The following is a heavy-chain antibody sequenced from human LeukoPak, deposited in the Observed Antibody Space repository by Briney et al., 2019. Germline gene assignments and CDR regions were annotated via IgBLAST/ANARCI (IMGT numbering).Heavy chain of an antibody. Sequence: GASVKVSCKASGGTFSSYAISWVRQAPGQGLEWMGGIIPIFGTANYAQKFQGRVTITADESTSTAYMELSSLRSGDTAVYYCARVVSTVSRDYYGMDVWGQGTTVTVSS. D-gene: IGHD4-11*01. J-gene: IGHJ6*02. CDR1: GGTFSSYA. V-gene: IGHV1-69*01. CDR2: IIPIFGTA. CDR3: ARVVSTVSRDYYGMDV.